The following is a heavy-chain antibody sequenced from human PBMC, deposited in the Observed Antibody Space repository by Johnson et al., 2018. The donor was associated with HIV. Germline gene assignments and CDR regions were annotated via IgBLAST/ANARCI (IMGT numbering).Heavy chain of an antibody. J-gene: IGHJ3*02. V-gene: IGHV3-30-3*01. D-gene: IGHD5-24*01. CDR1: GFTFSSYA. CDR3: ARDQVVEMATIIGDDAFDI. Sequence: VQLVESGGGVVQPGRSLRLSCAASGFTFSSYAMHWVRQAPGKGLEWVAVISYDGSNKYYADSVKGRFPISRDNSKNTLYLQMNSLRAEDTAVYYCARDQVVEMATIIGDDAFDIWGQGTMVTVSS. CDR2: ISYDGSNK.